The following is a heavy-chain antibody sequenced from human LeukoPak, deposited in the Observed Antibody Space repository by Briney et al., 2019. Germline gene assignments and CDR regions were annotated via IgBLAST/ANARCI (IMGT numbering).Heavy chain of an antibody. V-gene: IGHV3-21*01. CDR2: ISSSSSYI. Sequence: GGSLRLSCAASGFTFSSYSMNWVRQAPGKGLEWVSSISSSSSYIYYADSVKGRFTISRDNAKNSLYLQMNSLRAEDTAVYYCARVHSSGYYSFEYWGQGTLVTVSS. J-gene: IGHJ4*02. CDR3: ARVHSSGYYSFEY. D-gene: IGHD3-22*01. CDR1: GFTFSSYS.